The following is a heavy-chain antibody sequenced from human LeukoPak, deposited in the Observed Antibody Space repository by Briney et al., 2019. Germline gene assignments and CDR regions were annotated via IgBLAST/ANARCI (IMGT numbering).Heavy chain of an antibody. CDR2: IYDSGTT. CDR1: GGSISSSTYY. J-gene: IGHJ4*02. D-gene: IGHD6-19*01. CDR3: ATIPVAGTVDY. Sequence: SETLSLTCTVSGGSISSSTYYWGWIRQPPGKGLEWIGTIYDSGTTYYNPSLKSRVTISVDTSKNQFSLKLSSVTAADTAVYYCATIPVAGTVDYWGQGTLVTVSS. V-gene: IGHV4-39*01.